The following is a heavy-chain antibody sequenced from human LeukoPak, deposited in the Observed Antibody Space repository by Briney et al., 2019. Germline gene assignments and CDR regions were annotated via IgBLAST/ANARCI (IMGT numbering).Heavy chain of an antibody. CDR1: GYTFTYRY. CDR3: ARSALYSTKSDYYFES. D-gene: IGHD2-2*01. Sequence: SVKVSCKASGYTFTYRYLHWVRQAPGQAFEWMEWITPYNGNRNYAKKFQDRVTITRDTSLSTAHMELSSLRSEDTAMYYCARSALYSTKSDYYFESWGQGTLVTVSS. CDR2: ITPYNGNR. V-gene: IGHV1-45*02. J-gene: IGHJ4*02.